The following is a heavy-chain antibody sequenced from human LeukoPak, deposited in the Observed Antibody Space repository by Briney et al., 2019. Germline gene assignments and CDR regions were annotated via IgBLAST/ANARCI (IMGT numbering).Heavy chain of an antibody. CDR2: IKQDGSEE. CDR3: ATERAGERPRPLLSYYYMDV. D-gene: IGHD3-16*01. CDR1: GFTFSSYR. J-gene: IGHJ6*03. Sequence: PGGSLRLSCATSGFTFSSYRMSWVRQAPGKGLEWVANIKQDGSEEHYVDSVKGRFTISRDNAKNSLYLQMNSLRAEDTAVYYCATERAGERPRPLLSYYYMDVWGKGTTVTISS. V-gene: IGHV3-7*01.